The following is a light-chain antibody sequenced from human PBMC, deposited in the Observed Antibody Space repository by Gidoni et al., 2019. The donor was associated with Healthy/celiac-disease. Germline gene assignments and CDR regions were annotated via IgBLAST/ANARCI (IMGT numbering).Light chain of an antibody. CDR2: AAS. J-gene: IGKJ1*01. V-gene: IGKV1-9*01. CDR3: QQLNSYLVT. CDR1: QGISSY. Sequence: DIQLTQSPSFLSASVGDRVTITCRASQGISSYLAWYQQKPGKAPKLLSYAASTLQSGVPSRFSGSGSGTEFTLTISSLQPEDFATYYCQQLNSYLVTFGQGTKVEIK.